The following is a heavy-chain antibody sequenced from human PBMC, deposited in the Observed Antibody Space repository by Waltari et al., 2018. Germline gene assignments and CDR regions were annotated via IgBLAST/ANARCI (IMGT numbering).Heavy chain of an antibody. D-gene: IGHD2-2*01. V-gene: IGHV4-34*01. CDR3: AGGAIEYYFDY. CDR1: GGSFSGYY. J-gene: IGHJ4*02. Sequence: QVQLQQWGAGLLKPSETLSLTCAVYGGSFSGYYWSWIRQPPGKGLEWIGEINHSGSTNDNPSLKSRVTISVDTSKNQFSLKLSSVTAADTAVYYCAGGAIEYYFDYWGQGTLVTVSS. CDR2: INHSGST.